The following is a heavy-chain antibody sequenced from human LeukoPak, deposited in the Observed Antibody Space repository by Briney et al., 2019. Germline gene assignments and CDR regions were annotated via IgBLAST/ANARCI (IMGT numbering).Heavy chain of an antibody. CDR1: GFTFSNYW. J-gene: IGHJ4*02. Sequence: GGSLRLSCAASGFTFSNYWMHWVRQAPGKGLVWLSRINSDGSSTNYADSVKGRFTISRDDAKNTVYLQMNSLRAEDTAVYYCARGELLSSGDYWGQGTLVTVSS. V-gene: IGHV3-74*01. CDR3: ARGELLSSGDY. D-gene: IGHD1-26*01. CDR2: INSDGSST.